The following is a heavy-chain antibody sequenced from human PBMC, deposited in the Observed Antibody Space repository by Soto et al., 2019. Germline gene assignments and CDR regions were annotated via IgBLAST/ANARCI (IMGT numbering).Heavy chain of an antibody. D-gene: IGHD6-19*01. CDR1: GGSIRGSY. V-gene: IGHV4-59*01. CDR2: ISYTGSA. J-gene: IGHJ4*02. Sequence: SETLSLTCSVSGGSIRGSYCSWTRQPPEKGLEWIASISYTGSATHNPSLKSRVSVSVDTTENQCSLKLTSVTAADTATYYCATGGGWLQNSNLRGLYFDYWGQGALVTVSS. CDR3: ATGGGWLQNSNLRGLYFDY.